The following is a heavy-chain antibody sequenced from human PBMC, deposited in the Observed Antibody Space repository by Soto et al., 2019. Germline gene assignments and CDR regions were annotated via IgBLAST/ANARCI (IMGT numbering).Heavy chain of an antibody. Sequence: QVQLVQSGAEVKKPGASVKVSCKASGYTFTSYDINWVRQATGQGLEWMGWINPNSGNTGYAQKFQGRVTMTRNTYINTAYMRLSSLSVDDTAGYYGAREKTSGGMDVGSVGTTFTVCS. CDR2: INPNSGNT. J-gene: IGHJ6*04. V-gene: IGHV1-8*01. CDR1: GYTFTSYD. CDR3: AREKTSGGMDV.